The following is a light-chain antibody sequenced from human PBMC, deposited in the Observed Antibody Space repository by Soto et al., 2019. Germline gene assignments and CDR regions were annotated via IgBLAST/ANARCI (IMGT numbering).Light chain of an antibody. V-gene: IGKV3-11*01. CDR3: QQGGSWPLT. Sequence: EIVLTQSPATLSLSPGERGTISCRASQSVNSYLAWYQQKPGQAPRLLIYDASNRATGVPSRFSGSASGTDFTLTISSLEPEDFAVYYCQQGGSWPLTIGGGTKVEIK. CDR1: QSVNSY. J-gene: IGKJ4*01. CDR2: DAS.